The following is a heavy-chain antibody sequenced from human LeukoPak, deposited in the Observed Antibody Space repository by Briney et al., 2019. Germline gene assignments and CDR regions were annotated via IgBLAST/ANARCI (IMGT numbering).Heavy chain of an antibody. CDR2: ISDSGGSA. J-gene: IGHJ4*02. CDR1: GFTFSSYA. D-gene: IGHD6-19*01. Sequence: GGSLRLSCAASGFTFSSYAMTWVRQAPGKGLEWASGISDSGGSAYYADSAKGRFTISRDNSKNTLYLQMNSLRGEDTAVYYCAKGGPRSGWYIFDYWGQGTLVTVSS. CDR3: AKGGPRSGWYIFDY. V-gene: IGHV3-23*01.